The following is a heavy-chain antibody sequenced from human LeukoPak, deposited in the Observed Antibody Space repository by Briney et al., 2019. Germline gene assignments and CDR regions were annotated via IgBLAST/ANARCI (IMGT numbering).Heavy chain of an antibody. Sequence: GGSLRLSCAASGFTFSSYAMSWVRQAPGKGLEWVSAISGSGGSTYYADSVKGRFTISRDNSKNTLYLQMNSLRAEDTAVYYCAKARDRYCSSTSCYLGDYWGQGTLVTVSS. J-gene: IGHJ4*02. CDR1: GFTFSSYA. CDR2: ISGSGGST. CDR3: AKARDRYCSSTSCYLGDY. V-gene: IGHV3-23*01. D-gene: IGHD2-2*01.